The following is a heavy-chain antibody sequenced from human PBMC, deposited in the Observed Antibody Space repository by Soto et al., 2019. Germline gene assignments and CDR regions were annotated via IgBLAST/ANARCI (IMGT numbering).Heavy chain of an antibody. CDR3: ARDSVGD. J-gene: IGHJ4*01. CDR1: GAPFSGYY. CDR2: INDAGTT. D-gene: IGHD2-15*01. Sequence: QVQLQQWGAGLLKPSETLSLTCAVYGAPFSGYYWSWIRQSPGKGLEWLGEINDAGTTNYNPSLKSRVTLSVDISKNQYSLRLTSVTAADSAVYYCARDSVGDWGHGTLVTVSS. V-gene: IGHV4-34*01.